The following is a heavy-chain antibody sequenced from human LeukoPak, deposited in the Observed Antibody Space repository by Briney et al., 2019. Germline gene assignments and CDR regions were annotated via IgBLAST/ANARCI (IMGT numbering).Heavy chain of an antibody. CDR3: ARDLGTAHENWFDP. CDR2: INPNSGGT. Sequence: ASVKVSCKASGYTFTGYYMHWVRQAPGQGLEWMGWINPNSGGTNYAQKFQGRVTMTRDMSISTAYMELSRLRSDDTAVYYCARDLGTAHENWFDPWGQGTLVTVSS. D-gene: IGHD1-14*01. V-gene: IGHV1-2*02. J-gene: IGHJ5*02. CDR1: GYTFTGYY.